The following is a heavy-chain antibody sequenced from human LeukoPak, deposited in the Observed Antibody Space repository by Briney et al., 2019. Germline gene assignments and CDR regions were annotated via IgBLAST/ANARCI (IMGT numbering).Heavy chain of an antibody. CDR2: INQDGSEK. V-gene: IGHV3-7*01. CDR1: GFTFNWYW. D-gene: IGHD6-13*01. J-gene: IGHJ5*02. CDR3: ASGLSSSGWFDP. Sequence: GSLRLSCVASGFTFNWYWMTWVRQAPGRGLEWVANINQDGSEKYYVDSVKGRFTISRDNAKNSVYVQMNSLRGEDTAVYYCASGLSSSGWFDPWGQGTLVTVSS.